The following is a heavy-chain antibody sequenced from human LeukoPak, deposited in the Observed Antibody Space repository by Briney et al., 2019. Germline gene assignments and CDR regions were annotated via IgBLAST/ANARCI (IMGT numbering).Heavy chain of an antibody. V-gene: IGHV4-59*01. CDR3: ARVLWFGEFWYYFDY. CDR2: IYYSGTT. D-gene: IGHD3-10*01. Sequence: SETLSLTCSVSDGSISSYYWSWTRQPPGKGLEWIGYIYYSGTTNYNPSLKSRLTISVDTSKNQFSLKLSSVTPADTAVYYCARVLWFGEFWYYFDYWGQGTLVTVSS. J-gene: IGHJ4*02. CDR1: DGSISSYY.